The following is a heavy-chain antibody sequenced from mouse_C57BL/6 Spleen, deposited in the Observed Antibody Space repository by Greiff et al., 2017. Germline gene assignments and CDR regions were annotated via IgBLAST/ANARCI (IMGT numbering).Heavy chain of an antibody. CDR2: INYDGSST. CDR3: ARDYYYGSSYWYFDV. D-gene: IGHD1-1*01. CDR1: GFTFSDYY. Sequence: EVKLMESEGGLVQPGSSMKLSCTASGFTFSDYYMAWVRQVPEKGLEWVANINYDGSSTYYLDSLKSRFIISRDNAKNILYLQMSSLKSEDTATYDCARDYYYGSSYWYFDVWGTGTTVTVSS. J-gene: IGHJ1*03. V-gene: IGHV5-16*01.